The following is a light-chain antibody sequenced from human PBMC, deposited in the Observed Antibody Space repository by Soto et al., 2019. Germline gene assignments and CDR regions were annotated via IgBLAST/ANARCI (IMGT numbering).Light chain of an antibody. Sequence: QSALTQPPSASGAPGQRVTISCSGSNSNIGTTTVNWYQHVPGTAPKLLIYSSSQRPSGVPARFSGSRSGTSASLAISGLQSEDEADYYCAAWDDSLNAVVFGGGTKVTVL. CDR2: SSS. J-gene: IGLJ2*01. CDR1: NSNIGTTT. V-gene: IGLV1-44*01. CDR3: AAWDDSLNAVV.